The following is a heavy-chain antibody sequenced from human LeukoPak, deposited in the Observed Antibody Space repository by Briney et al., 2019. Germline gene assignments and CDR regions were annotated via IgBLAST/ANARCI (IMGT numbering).Heavy chain of an antibody. CDR3: AKEQRDWNYGVFDY. Sequence: GGSLRLSCAASGFTFSDYWMHWVRQAPGKGLVWVSGISDSGGSVYYADSVKGRLTISRDNSKNTVYLQMSGLRAEDTAEYYCAKEQRDWNYGVFDYWGQGTQVTVSS. CDR1: GFTFSDYW. CDR2: ISDSGGSV. J-gene: IGHJ4*02. V-gene: IGHV3-23*01. D-gene: IGHD1-7*01.